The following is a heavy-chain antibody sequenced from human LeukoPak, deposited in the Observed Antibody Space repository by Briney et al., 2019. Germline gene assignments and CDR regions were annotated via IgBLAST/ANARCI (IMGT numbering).Heavy chain of an antibody. V-gene: IGHV3-23*01. CDR1: GFTFSSYA. D-gene: IGHD1-26*01. CDR2: ISGSGGST. Sequence: GGSLRLSCAASGFTFSSYAMSWVRQAPGKGLEWVSAISGSGGSTYYADSVRGRFTISRDNTKNTLYLQRNSLRAEDTAVYYCARDLPLVGATMPIWGQGPLVTVS. J-gene: IGHJ4*02. CDR3: ARDLPLVGATMPI.